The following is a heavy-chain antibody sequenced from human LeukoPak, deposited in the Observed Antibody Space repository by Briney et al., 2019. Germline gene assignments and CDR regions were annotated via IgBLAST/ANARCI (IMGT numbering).Heavy chain of an antibody. J-gene: IGHJ6*03. CDR1: GGTFSSYA. CDR3: ARGYLDYYYYYMDV. D-gene: IGHD5-18*01. CDR2: IIPVFGTP. Sequence: GASVKVSCKASGGTFSSYAITWVRQAPGQGLEWIGGIIPVFGTPNYAQKFQGRVTITADKSTSTAYMELSSLRSEDTAVYYCARGYLDYYYYYMDVWGKGTTVTVSS. V-gene: IGHV1-69*06.